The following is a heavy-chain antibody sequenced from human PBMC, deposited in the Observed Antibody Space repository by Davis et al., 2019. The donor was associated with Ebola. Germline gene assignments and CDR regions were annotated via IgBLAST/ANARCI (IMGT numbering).Heavy chain of an antibody. Sequence: SVKVSCKASGGTFSSYAISWVRQAPGQGLEWMGGIIPIFGTANYAQKFQGRVTITADESTSTAYMELSSLRSEDTAVYYCARDGGYGGNSFDYWGQGTLVTVSS. D-gene: IGHD4-23*01. CDR3: ARDGGYGGNSFDY. V-gene: IGHV1-69*13. CDR2: IIPIFGTA. CDR1: GGTFSSYA. J-gene: IGHJ4*02.